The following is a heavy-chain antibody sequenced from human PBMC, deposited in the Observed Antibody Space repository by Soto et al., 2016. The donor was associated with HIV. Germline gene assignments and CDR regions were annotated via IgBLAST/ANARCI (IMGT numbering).Heavy chain of an antibody. CDR1: GGSMNSGGYY. Sequence: QLQLQESGPGLVKSSETLSLNCSVSGGSMNSGGYYWGWIRQPPEKGLEWMGSVYDSGAPITTRLSRVESSCLLTRPRMNFSLKMTSVTAADTAVYYCARHETYRNLEIFRGQGIRGHRLL. D-gene: IGHD4-4*01. V-gene: IGHV4-39*01. CDR2: VYDSGAP. J-gene: IGHJ4*02. CDR3: ARHETYRNLEIF.